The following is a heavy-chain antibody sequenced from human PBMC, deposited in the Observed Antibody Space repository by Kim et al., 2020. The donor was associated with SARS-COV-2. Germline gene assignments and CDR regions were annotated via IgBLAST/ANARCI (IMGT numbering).Heavy chain of an antibody. CDR2: IIPILGIA. Sequence: SVKVSCKASGGTFSSYTISWVRQAPGQGLEWMGRIIPILGIANYAQKFQGRVTITADKSTSTAYMELSSLRSEDTAVYYCARDPAERAFHCSSTSCYDHYYYGMDVWGQGTTVTVSS. D-gene: IGHD2-2*01. CDR1: GGTFSSYT. CDR3: ARDPAERAFHCSSTSCYDHYYYGMDV. V-gene: IGHV1-69*04. J-gene: IGHJ6*02.